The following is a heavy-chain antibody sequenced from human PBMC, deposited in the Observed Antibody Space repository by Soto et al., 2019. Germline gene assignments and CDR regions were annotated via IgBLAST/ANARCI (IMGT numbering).Heavy chain of an antibody. CDR2: IKGDGSEK. CDR3: ARGGLSVTPADY. V-gene: IGHV3-7*01. Sequence: EVQLVESGGGLVQPGGSLRLSCAASGFTFSNYWMSWVRQAPGKGLEWVANIKGDGSEKSYVDSAKGRFTISRDNAKNSLYLQMNSLTAEDTAVYFCARGGLSVTPADYWGQGTLVTVCS. CDR1: GFTFSNYW. J-gene: IGHJ4*02. D-gene: IGHD2-15*01.